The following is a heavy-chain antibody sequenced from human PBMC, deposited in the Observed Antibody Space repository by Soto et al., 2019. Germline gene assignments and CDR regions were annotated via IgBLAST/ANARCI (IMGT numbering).Heavy chain of an antibody. CDR2: MYDGGVA. V-gene: IGHV4-4*07. D-gene: IGHD6-19*01. Sequence: QVQLQESGPGLVKPSETLSLICTVSGGSIGSYFWCWLRQPAGKGLEWIGRMYDGGVANYNPSLKSRVTMSLDRSKNQFSLRLTSVTAADTAVYYCARQWPLDYWGQGTLVTVSA. CDR3: ARQWPLDY. CDR1: GGSIGSYF. J-gene: IGHJ4*02.